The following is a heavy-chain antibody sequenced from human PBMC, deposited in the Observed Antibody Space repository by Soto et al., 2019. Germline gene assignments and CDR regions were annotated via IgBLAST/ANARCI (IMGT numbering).Heavy chain of an antibody. J-gene: IGHJ4*02. CDR3: ARESEDLTSNFDY. CDR2: ISSTTNYI. Sequence: PGESLKISCAASGFTFTRYSMNWVRQAPGKGLEWVSSISSTTNYIYYGDSMKGRFTISRDNAKNSLYLEMNSLRAKDTAVYYCARESEDLTSNFDYWGQGTLVTVSS. V-gene: IGHV3-21*06. CDR1: GFTFTRYS.